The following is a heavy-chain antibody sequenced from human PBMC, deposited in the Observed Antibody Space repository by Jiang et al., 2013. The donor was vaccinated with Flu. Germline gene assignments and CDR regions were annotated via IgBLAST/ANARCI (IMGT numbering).Heavy chain of an antibody. V-gene: IGHV4-34*01. CDR3: ARHAVEEAFDI. J-gene: IGHJ3*02. Sequence: TISVDTSKNQFSLKLSSVTAADTAVYYCARHAVEEAFDIWGQGTMVTVSS.